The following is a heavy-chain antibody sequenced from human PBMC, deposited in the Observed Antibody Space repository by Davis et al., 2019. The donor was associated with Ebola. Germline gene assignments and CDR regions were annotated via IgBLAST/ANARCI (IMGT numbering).Heavy chain of an antibody. CDR1: GFTFSSYA. V-gene: IGHV3-23*01. CDR2: ISGSGGST. D-gene: IGHD6-13*01. J-gene: IGHJ6*02. Sequence: GESLKISCAASGFTFSSYAMSWVRQAPGKGLEWVSAISGSGGSTYYADSVKGRFTISRDNSKNTLYLQMNSLRAEDTAVYYCAKDGEYSSSWYDMDYYYGMDVWGQGTTVTVSS. CDR3: AKDGEYSSSWYDMDYYYGMDV.